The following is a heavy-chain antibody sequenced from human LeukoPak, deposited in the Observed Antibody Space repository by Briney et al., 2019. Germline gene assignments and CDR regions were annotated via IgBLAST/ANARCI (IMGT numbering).Heavy chain of an antibody. D-gene: IGHD2-8*01. Sequence: ASVKVSCKASGYTFTGYYMHWVRQAPGQGLEWTGWINPNSGGTNYAQKFQGRVTMTRDTSISTAYMELNSLRSEDTAVYFCGRGRGNGRPENYFDYWGQGTLVTVSS. V-gene: IGHV1-2*02. CDR1: GYTFTGYY. CDR3: GRGRGNGRPENYFDY. CDR2: INPNSGGT. J-gene: IGHJ4*02.